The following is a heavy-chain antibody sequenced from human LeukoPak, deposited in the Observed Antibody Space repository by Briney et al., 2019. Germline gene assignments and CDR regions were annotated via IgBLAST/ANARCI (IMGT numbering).Heavy chain of an antibody. D-gene: IGHD3-3*01. J-gene: IGHJ6*03. Sequence: GASVKVSCKASGGTFSSYTISWVRQAPGQGLEWMGGIIPIFGTVNYAQKFQGRVTITADKSPSTAYMELSSLRSEDTAVYYCARSLFRFLEWSYRSYYYYYMDVWGKGTTVTVSS. CDR2: IIPIFGTV. V-gene: IGHV1-69*06. CDR1: GGTFSSYT. CDR3: ARSLFRFLEWSYRSYYYYYMDV.